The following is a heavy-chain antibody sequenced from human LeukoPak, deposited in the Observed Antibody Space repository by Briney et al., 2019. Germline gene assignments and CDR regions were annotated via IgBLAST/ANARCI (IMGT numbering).Heavy chain of an antibody. Sequence: GGSLRLSCAASGFTFSSYKMHWVRQAPGKGLVWVSRINSDGSTTGYADSVKGRFTISRDNSKNTLYLQMNSLRAEDTAVYYCAKGDIAAAGNWFDPWGQGTLVTVSS. D-gene: IGHD6-13*01. CDR1: GFTFSSYK. V-gene: IGHV3-74*01. CDR2: INSDGSTT. J-gene: IGHJ5*02. CDR3: AKGDIAAAGNWFDP.